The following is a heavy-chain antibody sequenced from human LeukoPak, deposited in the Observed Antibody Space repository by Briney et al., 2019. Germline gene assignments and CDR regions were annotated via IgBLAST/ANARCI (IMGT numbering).Heavy chain of an antibody. V-gene: IGHV1-69*01. CDR3: ARAYSSSWFFDY. Sequence: SVKVSCKASGGTFSSYAISWVRQAPGQGLKWMGGIIPIFGTANYAQKFQGRVTITADESTSTAYMELSSLRSEDTAVYYCARAYSSSWFFDYWGQGTLVTVSS. J-gene: IGHJ4*02. CDR1: GGTFSSYA. CDR2: IIPIFGTA. D-gene: IGHD6-13*01.